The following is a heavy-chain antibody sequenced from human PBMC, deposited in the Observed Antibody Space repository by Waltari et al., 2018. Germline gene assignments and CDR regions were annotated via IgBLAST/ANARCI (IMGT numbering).Heavy chain of an antibody. J-gene: IGHJ4*02. CDR2: IKRKTDGETA. D-gene: IGHD1-26*01. Sequence: EVQLVESGADLVQPGGSLRLTCAASGFTFSNFWMSWVRQAPGKGLDWIARIKRKTDGETADYAPSVKGRFTISRDDSKNTLYLQMDGLKIEDTAVYYCTTGAPSLDFWGQGVLVTVSS. CDR3: TTGAPSLDF. CDR1: GFTFSNFW. V-gene: IGHV3-15*05.